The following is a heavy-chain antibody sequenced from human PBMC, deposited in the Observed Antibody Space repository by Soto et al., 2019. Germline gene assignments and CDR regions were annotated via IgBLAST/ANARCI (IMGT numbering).Heavy chain of an antibody. Sequence: QVQLVNSGGGVVQPGRSLRLSCAASGFIFNTYAMHWVRQAPGKGLEWVAVMSHDGSNSDYADSVKGRFTISRDNSKNTLVLQMNSLRTEDTAVYYCARPGSGYDVLTGRYFYYFHTMDVWGQGTTVTVSS. V-gene: IGHV3-30-3*01. CDR1: GFIFNTYA. D-gene: IGHD3-9*01. CDR3: ARPGSGYDVLTGRYFYYFHTMDV. J-gene: IGHJ6*02. CDR2: MSHDGSNS.